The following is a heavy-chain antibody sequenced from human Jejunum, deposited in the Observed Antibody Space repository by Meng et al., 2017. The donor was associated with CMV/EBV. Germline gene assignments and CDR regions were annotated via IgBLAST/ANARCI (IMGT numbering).Heavy chain of an antibody. CDR1: GFSFSDYY. CDR3: AASSVIAPFY. Sequence: CAASGFSFSDYYMSWSRQAPGKGLEGVSYISNTGSPIYYADSVRGRFTISRDNAKNSLYLQMNSLRAEDAAVYYCAASSVIAPFYWGQGTLVTVSS. J-gene: IGHJ4*02. D-gene: IGHD3-16*02. V-gene: IGHV3-11*04. CDR2: ISNTGSPI.